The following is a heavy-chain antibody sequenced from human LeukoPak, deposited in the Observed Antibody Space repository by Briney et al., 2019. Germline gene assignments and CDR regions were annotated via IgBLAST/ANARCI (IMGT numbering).Heavy chain of an antibody. CDR3: AKHSSGWYYFDY. Sequence: PGGSLRLSCAASGFTFSSYAMSWVRQAPGEGLEWVSGISGSGGTTSYADSVKGRFSISRDNSKNTLYLQMNSLSAEDAAVYFCAKHSSGWYYFDYWGQGTLVTVSS. V-gene: IGHV3-23*01. J-gene: IGHJ4*02. D-gene: IGHD6-19*01. CDR1: GFTFSSYA. CDR2: ISGSGGTT.